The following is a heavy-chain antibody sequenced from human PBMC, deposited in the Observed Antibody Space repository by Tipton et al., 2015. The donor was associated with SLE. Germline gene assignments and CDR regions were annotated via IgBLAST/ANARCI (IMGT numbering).Heavy chain of an antibody. CDR2: IIPIFGTA. V-gene: IGHV1-69*01. Sequence: QLVQSGAEVKKPGSSVKVSCKASGGTFSSYAISWVRQAPGQGLEWMGGIIPIFGTANYAQKFQGRVTITADESTSTAYMELRSLRSEDTAVYYCSLRGVRVVIGFFGFLGQGTLVTVSS. D-gene: IGHD3-10*01. J-gene: IGHJ4*02. CDR3: SLRGVRVVIGFFGF. CDR1: GGTFSSYA.